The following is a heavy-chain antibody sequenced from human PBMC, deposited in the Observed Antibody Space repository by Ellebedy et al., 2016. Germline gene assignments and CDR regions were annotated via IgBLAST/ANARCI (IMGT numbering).Heavy chain of an antibody. Sequence: GGSLRLSCAASGFTFSSYAMHWVRQAPGKGLEWVAVISYDGSNKYYADSVKGRFTISRDNSKNTLYLQMNSLRAEDTAVYYCARGPLSIEGRYYGMDVWGQGTTVTVSS. CDR2: ISYDGSNK. D-gene: IGHD1-26*01. J-gene: IGHJ6*02. CDR3: ARGPLSIEGRYYGMDV. V-gene: IGHV3-30-3*01. CDR1: GFTFSSYA.